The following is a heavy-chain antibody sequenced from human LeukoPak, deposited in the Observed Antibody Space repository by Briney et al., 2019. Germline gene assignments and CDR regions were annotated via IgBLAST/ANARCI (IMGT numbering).Heavy chain of an antibody. V-gene: IGHV1-69*13. CDR1: GGTFSSYA. CDR2: IIPILGTA. Sequence: SVKVSCKASGGTFSSYAISWVRQAPGQGLEWMGGIIPILGTANYAQKFQGRVTITADESTSTAYMELSSLRSEDTAVYYCARTQLYDFWSGYYGDAFDIWGQGTMVTVSS. CDR3: ARTQLYDFWSGYYGDAFDI. D-gene: IGHD3-3*01. J-gene: IGHJ3*02.